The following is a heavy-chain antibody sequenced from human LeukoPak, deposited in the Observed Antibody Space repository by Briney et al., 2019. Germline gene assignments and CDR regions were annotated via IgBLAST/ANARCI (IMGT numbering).Heavy chain of an antibody. D-gene: IGHD6-13*01. CDR1: GFTFSSYA. J-gene: IGHJ4*02. Sequence: GGSLRLSCAASGFTFSSYAMSWVRQAQGQGLEWVAVISYDGRNKYYADSVTCRFNFSRDNSKTTLYLQMNSLRAEDTAVYYFAREVAAAGQSYFDYGGQGTLVTASS. CDR2: ISYDGRNK. CDR3: AREVAAAGQSYFDY. V-gene: IGHV3-30*04.